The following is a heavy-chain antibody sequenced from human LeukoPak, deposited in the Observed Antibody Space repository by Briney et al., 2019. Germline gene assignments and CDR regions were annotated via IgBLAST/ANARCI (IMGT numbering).Heavy chain of an antibody. D-gene: IGHD3-10*01. Sequence: GGSLRLSCAASGFTFSSYWMHWVRQAPGKGLVWVSRINSDGSSTSYADAVEGRFTISRDNAKNTLYLQMNSLRAEDTAVYYCARDMEGYGSGSYYPYYYYYYGMDVWGQGTTVTVSS. J-gene: IGHJ6*02. V-gene: IGHV3-74*01. CDR3: ARDMEGYGSGSYYPYYYYYYGMDV. CDR1: GFTFSSYW. CDR2: INSDGSST.